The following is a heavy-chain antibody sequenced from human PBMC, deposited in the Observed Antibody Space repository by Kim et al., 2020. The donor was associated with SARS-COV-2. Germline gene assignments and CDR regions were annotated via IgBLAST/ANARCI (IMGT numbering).Heavy chain of an antibody. CDR2: IIPIFGTA. V-gene: IGHV1-69*13. CDR3: ARGGAYYYDSSGYLFIDY. CDR1: GGTFSSYA. J-gene: IGHJ4*02. D-gene: IGHD3-22*01. Sequence: SVKVSCKASGGTFSSYAISWVRQAPGQGLEWMGGIIPIFGTANYAQKFQGRVTITADESTSTAYMELSSLRSEDTAVYYCARGGAYYYDSSGYLFIDYWGQGTLVTVSS.